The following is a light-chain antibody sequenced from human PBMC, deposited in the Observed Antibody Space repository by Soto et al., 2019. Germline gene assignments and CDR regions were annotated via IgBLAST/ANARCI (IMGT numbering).Light chain of an antibody. CDR2: DNY. Sequence: QSVLTQPPSVSAAPGQKVTISCSGRSFNIGKNFVSWYRQLPGTAPKLLIYDNYKRPSGIPDRFSGSKSGTSATLDITGLQTGDEADYYCGTWDGRGSAYVFGIGTKVTVL. J-gene: IGLJ1*01. CDR3: GTWDGRGSAYV. V-gene: IGLV1-51*01. CDR1: SFNIGKNF.